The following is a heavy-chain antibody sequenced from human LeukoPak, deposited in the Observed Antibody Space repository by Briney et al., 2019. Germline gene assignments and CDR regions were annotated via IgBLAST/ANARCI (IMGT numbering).Heavy chain of an antibody. CDR2: IGGSDGRT. Sequence: PGGPLRLSCAASGVTFSNYFMTWVRQAPGKGLEWVSLIGGSDGRTRYADSVKGRFTISRDNSKNTLYLEMNSLRAEDTAVYYCAKDSSSYDWGYMDVWGKGTTVTISS. V-gene: IGHV3-23*01. D-gene: IGHD3-22*01. CDR1: GVTFSNYF. J-gene: IGHJ6*03. CDR3: AKDSSSYDWGYMDV.